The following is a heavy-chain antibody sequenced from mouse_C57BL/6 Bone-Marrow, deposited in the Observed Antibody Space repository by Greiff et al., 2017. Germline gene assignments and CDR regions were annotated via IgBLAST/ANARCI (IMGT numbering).Heavy chain of an antibody. CDR1: GFSLTSYG. D-gene: IGHD1-1*01. CDR2: IWRGGST. CDR3: ARNEDYGRREDYFDD. V-gene: IGHV2-2*01. Sequence: QVQLQQSGPGLVQPSQSLSITCTVSGFSLTSYGVHWVRQSPGKGLEWLGVIWRGGSTDYHAAFISRLSISKDNSKSQVFFKMNSLQADDTAIYYCARNEDYGRREDYFDDWGQGTTLTVSS. J-gene: IGHJ2*01.